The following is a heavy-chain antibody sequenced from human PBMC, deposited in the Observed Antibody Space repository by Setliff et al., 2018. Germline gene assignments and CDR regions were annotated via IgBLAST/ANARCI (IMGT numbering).Heavy chain of an antibody. Sequence: EASVKVSCKASGYSFSTYAMSWIRQAPGQGLEWMGWINTNTGNPSHAQGFTGRFVFSLDTSVSTAYLQISSLKPEDTAMYYCARASRFATIVWKGDYYMDVWGKGTTVTVSS. J-gene: IGHJ6*03. D-gene: IGHD3-16*02. V-gene: IGHV7-4-1*02. CDR1: GYSFSTYA. CDR3: ARASRFATIVWKGDYYMDV. CDR2: INTNTGNP.